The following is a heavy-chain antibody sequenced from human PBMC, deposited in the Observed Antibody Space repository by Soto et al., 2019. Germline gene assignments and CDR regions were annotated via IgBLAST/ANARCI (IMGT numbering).Heavy chain of an antibody. D-gene: IGHD2-2*01. CDR1: GYTFTSYA. CDR2: INAGNGNT. Sequence: QVQLVQSGAEVKKPGASVKVSCKASGYTFTSYAMHWVRQAPGQRLEWMGWINAGNGNTKYSQKFQGRVTITRDTSASKAYMELSSLRSEDTAVYYCARDLGYCSSTSCLRDYNWFDPWGQGTLVTVSS. CDR3: ARDLGYCSSTSCLRDYNWFDP. V-gene: IGHV1-3*01. J-gene: IGHJ5*02.